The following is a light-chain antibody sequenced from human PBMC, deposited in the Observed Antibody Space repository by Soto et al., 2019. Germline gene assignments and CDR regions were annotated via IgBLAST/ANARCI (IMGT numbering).Light chain of an antibody. CDR2: DAS. CDR1: QDISNY. J-gene: IGKJ3*01. Sequence: DIQRTQSPSSLSASVGDRVTITCQASQDISNYLTWYQQKPGKAPKLLIYDASNLETGVPSRFSGSGSGTDFTFTISSLQPEDIATYYCQQYDNPFTFGPGTKVDIK. CDR3: QQYDNPFT. V-gene: IGKV1-33*01.